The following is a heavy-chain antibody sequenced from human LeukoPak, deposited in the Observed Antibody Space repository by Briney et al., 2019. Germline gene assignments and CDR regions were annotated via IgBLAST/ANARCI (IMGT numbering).Heavy chain of an antibody. D-gene: IGHD2-15*01. CDR1: GDSVSTNSVA. Sequence: SQTLSLTCAISGDSVSTNSVAWNWIRQSPSRGLEWLVRTYYRSKLNNDYAVSVKSRIIINPDTSKNQFSLQLNSVTPDDTALYYCARGKYSGFDLWGQGTMVTVSS. CDR3: ARGKYSGFDL. CDR2: TYYRSKLNN. J-gene: IGHJ3*01. V-gene: IGHV6-1*01.